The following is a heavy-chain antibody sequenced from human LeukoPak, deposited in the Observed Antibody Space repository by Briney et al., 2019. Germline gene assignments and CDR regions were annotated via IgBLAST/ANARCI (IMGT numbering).Heavy chain of an antibody. CDR1: GYSISSGYY. D-gene: IGHD3-10*01. V-gene: IGHV4-38-2*02. Sequence: TSETLSLTCTVSGYSISSGYYWGWIRQPPGKGLEWIGSIYYSGSTYYNPSLKSRVTISVDTSKNQFSLKLSSVTAADTAVYYCAREIGRGLTMVRGVIHYWGQGTLVTVSS. CDR3: AREIGRGLTMVRGVIHY. J-gene: IGHJ4*02. CDR2: IYYSGST.